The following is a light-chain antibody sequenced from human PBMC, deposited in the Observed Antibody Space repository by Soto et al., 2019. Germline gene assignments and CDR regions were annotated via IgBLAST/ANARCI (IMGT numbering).Light chain of an antibody. CDR2: DAS. J-gene: IGKJ5*01. Sequence: GFTQSPDTVSLSPGERATLSCRASQSVRAYLAWYQQKPGQAPRLLIYDASNRATGIPARFSGSGSGTDLTLTITSLEPEDFAVYYCQQRTNWPITFCQGTLPEV. V-gene: IGKV3-11*01. CDR1: QSVRAY. CDR3: QQRTNWPIT.